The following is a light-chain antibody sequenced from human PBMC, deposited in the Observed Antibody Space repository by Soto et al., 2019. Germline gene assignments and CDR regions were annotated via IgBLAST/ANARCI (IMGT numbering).Light chain of an antibody. CDR1: QSPLHRNGNIY. Sequence: DIVMTQSPLSLSVTPGEPASISCRSSQSPLHRNGNIYLDWYLQKPGQSPQLLIYSVSNRASGVPERVSGSGSGTDFTLKISRVEAEDVGIYYCMNAVQTLTFGGGTKVEI. CDR3: MNAVQTLT. J-gene: IGKJ4*01. V-gene: IGKV2-28*01. CDR2: SVS.